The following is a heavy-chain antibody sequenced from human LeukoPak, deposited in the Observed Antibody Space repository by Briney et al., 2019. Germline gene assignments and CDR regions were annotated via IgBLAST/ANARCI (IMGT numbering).Heavy chain of an antibody. CDR2: IWYDGSNK. CDR3: ARGGSSWYHYGMDV. V-gene: IGHV3-33*01. J-gene: IGHJ6*04. Sequence: GGSLRLSCAASGFTFSSYGMHWVRQAPGKGLEWVAVIWYDGSNKYYADSVKGRFTISRDNSKNTLYLQMNSLRAEDTAVCYCARGGSSWYHYGMDVWGKGTTVTVSS. CDR1: GFTFSSYG. D-gene: IGHD6-13*01.